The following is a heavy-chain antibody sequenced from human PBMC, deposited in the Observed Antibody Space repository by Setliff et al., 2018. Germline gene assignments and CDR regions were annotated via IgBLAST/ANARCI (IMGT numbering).Heavy chain of an antibody. CDR1: GGSISSSSCY. V-gene: IGHV4-39*07. D-gene: IGHD3-3*01. CDR2: IYYSGST. CDR3: ARDRITIFGVVIPFDY. J-gene: IGHJ4*02. Sequence: PSETLSLTCTVSGGSISSSSCYWGWIRQPPGKGLEWIGSIYYSGSTYYNPSLKSRVTISVDTSKNQFSLKLSSVTAADTAVYYCARDRITIFGVVIPFDYWGQGTLVTVSS.